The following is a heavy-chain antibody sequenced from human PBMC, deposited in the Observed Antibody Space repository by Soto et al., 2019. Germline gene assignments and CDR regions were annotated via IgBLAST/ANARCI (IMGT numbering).Heavy chain of an antibody. J-gene: IGHJ4*02. CDR3: VRVGTAMAVDY. D-gene: IGHD5-18*01. V-gene: IGHV4-59*01. Sequence: SETLSLTCTVSGVSISCYYWSWIRQPPGKGLEWIGYIYYSGSTNYNPSLKSRVTISVDTSKNQCSLKLSSVTAADTAVYYCVRVGTAMAVDYWGQGTLVTVSS. CDR2: IYYSGST. CDR1: GVSISCYY.